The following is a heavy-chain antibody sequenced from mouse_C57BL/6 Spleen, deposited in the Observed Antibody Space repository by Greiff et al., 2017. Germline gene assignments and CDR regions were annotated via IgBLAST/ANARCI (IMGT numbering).Heavy chain of an antibody. CDR1: GYTFTDYY. D-gene: IGHD2-5*01. CDR2: IYPGSGNT. V-gene: IGHV1-76*01. Sequence: VQLQQSGAELVRPGASVKLSCKASGYTFTDYYINWVKQRPGQGLEWIARIYPGSGNTYYNEKFKGKATLTAEKSSSTAYMQLSSLTSEDSAVYFCARWPRSNHYFDYWGQGTTLTVSS. J-gene: IGHJ2*01. CDR3: ARWPRSNHYFDY.